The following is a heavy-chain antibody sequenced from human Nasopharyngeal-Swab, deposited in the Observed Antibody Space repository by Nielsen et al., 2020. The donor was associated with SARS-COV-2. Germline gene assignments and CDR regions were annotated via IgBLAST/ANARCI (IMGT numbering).Heavy chain of an antibody. CDR1: GFSLNTSGVG. J-gene: IGHJ4*02. D-gene: IGHD2-21*01. V-gene: IGHV2-5*02. CDR3: ARHHSGDCYSYYFDY. Sequence: SGPTLVKPTQTLTLTCTVSGFSLNTSGVGVGSIRQPPGKALEWLALIYWDDDKRYSPSLKSRLTITKDTSKNQVVLTLTNMDPVDTATYYCARHHSGDCYSYYFDYWGQGTLVTVSS. CDR2: IYWDDDK.